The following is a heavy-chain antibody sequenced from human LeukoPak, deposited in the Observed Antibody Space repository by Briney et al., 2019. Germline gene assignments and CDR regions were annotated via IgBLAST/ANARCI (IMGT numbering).Heavy chain of an antibody. J-gene: IGHJ4*02. CDR3: SKERPEEYYGSGSYFDY. CDR2: IWYDGSNK. CDR1: GFTFRSYG. D-gene: IGHD3-10*01. V-gene: IGHV3-30*02. Sequence: GGSLRLSCAASGFTFRSYGVHWVRQAPGKGLEWVAVIWYDGSNKYYADSVKGRFTISRDNSKYTVYLEMNSLRVEDTAMYYCSKERPEEYYGSGSYFDYWGQGILVTVSS.